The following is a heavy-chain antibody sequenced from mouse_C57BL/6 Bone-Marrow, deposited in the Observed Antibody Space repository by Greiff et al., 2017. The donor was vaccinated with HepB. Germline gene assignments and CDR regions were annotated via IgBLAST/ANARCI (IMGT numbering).Heavy chain of an antibody. CDR3: ARGRQLRLRMFAY. J-gene: IGHJ3*01. D-gene: IGHD3-2*02. Sequence: VQLVESGAELVRPGTSVKVSCKASGYAFTNYLIEWVKQRPGQGLEWIGVINPGSGGTNYNEKFKGKATLTADKSSSTAYMQLSSLTSEDSAVYFCARGRQLRLRMFAYWGQGTLVTVSA. CDR1: GYAFTNYL. V-gene: IGHV1-54*01. CDR2: INPGSGGT.